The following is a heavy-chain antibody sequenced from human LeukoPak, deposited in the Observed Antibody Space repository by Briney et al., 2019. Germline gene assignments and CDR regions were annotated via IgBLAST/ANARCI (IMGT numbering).Heavy chain of an antibody. CDR2: ISYDGSNK. J-gene: IGHJ4*02. CDR1: GFTFSSYG. V-gene: IGHV3-30*03. CDR3: ARDPRTVRI. Sequence: PGRSLRLSCAASGFTFSSYGMHWVRQAPGKGLEWVAVISYDGSNKYYADSVKGRFTISRDNSKNTLYLQMNSLRVEDTAVYYCARDPRTVRIWGQGTLVTVSS. D-gene: IGHD1-1*01.